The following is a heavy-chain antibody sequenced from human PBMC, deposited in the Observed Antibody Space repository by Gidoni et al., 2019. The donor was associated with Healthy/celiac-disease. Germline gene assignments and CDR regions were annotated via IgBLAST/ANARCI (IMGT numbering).Heavy chain of an antibody. CDR1: GGSFSGYY. D-gene: IGHD6-6*01. V-gene: IGHV4-34*01. Sequence: QVQLQQWGAGLVKPSETLSLTCAVYGGSFSGYYWSWIRQPPGKGLEWIGEINHSGSTNYNPSLKSRVTISVDTSKNQFSLKLSSVTAADTAVYYCARRQLVRRWFDPWGQGTLVTVSS. CDR3: ARRQLVRRWFDP. J-gene: IGHJ5*02. CDR2: INHSGST.